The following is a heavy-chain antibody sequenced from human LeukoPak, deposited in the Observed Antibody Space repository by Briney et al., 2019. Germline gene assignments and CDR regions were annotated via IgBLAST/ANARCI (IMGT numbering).Heavy chain of an antibody. CDR2: ISAYNGNT. CDR1: GYTFTSYG. D-gene: IGHD4-17*01. J-gene: IGHJ4*02. Sequence: GASVKVSCKASGYTFTSYGISWVRQAPGQGLEWMGWISAYNGNTNYAQKFQGRVTITADESTSTAYMELSSLRSEDTAVYYCARVSRPMTTVTTLFDYWGQGTLVTVSS. V-gene: IGHV1-18*01. CDR3: ARVSRPMTTVTTLFDY.